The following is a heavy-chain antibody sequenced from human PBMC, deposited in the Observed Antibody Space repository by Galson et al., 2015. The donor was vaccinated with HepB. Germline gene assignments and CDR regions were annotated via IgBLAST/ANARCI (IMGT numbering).Heavy chain of an antibody. CDR3: AKVSKTPPTPHAFDI. CDR1: GFTFSSYW. Sequence: SLRLSCAASGFTFSSYWMHWVRQAPGKGLVWVSRINSDGSSTSYADSVKGRFTISRDNSKNTLYLQMNSLRAEDTAVYYCAKVSKTPPTPHAFDIWGQGTMVTVSS. CDR2: INSDGSST. V-gene: IGHV3-74*01. J-gene: IGHJ3*02.